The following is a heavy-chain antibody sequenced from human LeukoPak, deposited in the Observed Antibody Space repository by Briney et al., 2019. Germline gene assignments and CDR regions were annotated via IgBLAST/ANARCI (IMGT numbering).Heavy chain of an antibody. V-gene: IGHV4-59*01. CDR3: ARQEFYWYFDL. D-gene: IGHD3-10*01. Sequence: SETLSLTCTVSGGSISNYYWSWIRRPPGKGLEWIGYIYYSGSTLYNPSLKSRVTISVDTSKNQFSLKLNSVTAADTAVYYCARQEFYWYFDLWGRGTLVTVSS. CDR1: GGSISNYY. CDR2: IYYSGST. J-gene: IGHJ2*01.